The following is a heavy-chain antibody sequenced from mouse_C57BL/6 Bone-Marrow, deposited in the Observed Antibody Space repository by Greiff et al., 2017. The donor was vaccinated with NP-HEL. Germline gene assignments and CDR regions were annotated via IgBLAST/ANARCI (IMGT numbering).Heavy chain of an antibody. Sequence: EVHLVESGGGLVQPKGSLKLSCAASGFSFNTYAMNWVRQAPGTGLEWVARIRSKSNNYATYYADSVKDRFTISRDDSESMLYLQMNNLKTEDTAMYYCVRHGDYDGYSPFDYWGQGTTLTVSS. J-gene: IGHJ2*01. CDR3: VRHGDYDGYSPFDY. CDR1: GFSFNTYA. V-gene: IGHV10-1*01. CDR2: IRSKSNNYAT. D-gene: IGHD2-3*01.